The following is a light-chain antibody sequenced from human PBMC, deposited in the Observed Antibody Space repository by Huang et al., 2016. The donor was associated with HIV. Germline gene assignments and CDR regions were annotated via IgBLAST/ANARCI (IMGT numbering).Light chain of an antibody. CDR2: WAS. J-gene: IGKJ1*01. CDR1: QSILYSSNNKNY. V-gene: IGKV4-1*01. CDR3: QQYYDTPT. Sequence: DIVMTQSPDSLAVSLGERATFNCKSSQSILYSSNNKNYLAWYQQKPGQPPKLLIYWASTRESGVPDRFSGSGSGTDFTLTISSLQAEDVAIYYCQQYYDTPTFGQGTKVEIK.